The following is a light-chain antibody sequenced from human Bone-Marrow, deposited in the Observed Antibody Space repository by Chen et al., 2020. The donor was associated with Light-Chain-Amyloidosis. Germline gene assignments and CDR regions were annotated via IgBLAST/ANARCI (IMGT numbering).Light chain of an antibody. Sequence: QSALAQPPSASGSPGQSVTLSCAGTSSDVGVSKYVSWYQQHPGKAPKLMIYDVSKRPSGVPDRFSGSKSGNTASLTVSGLQAEDEADYYCSSYAGSNNFVFGTGTKVTVL. CDR1: SSDVGVSKY. V-gene: IGLV2-8*01. CDR2: DVS. J-gene: IGLJ1*01. CDR3: SSYAGSNNFV.